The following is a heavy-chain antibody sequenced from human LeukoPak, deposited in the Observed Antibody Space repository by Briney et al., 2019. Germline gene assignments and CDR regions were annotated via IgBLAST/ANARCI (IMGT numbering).Heavy chain of an antibody. D-gene: IGHD4-11*01. Sequence: GESLEISCKGSGYSFTSYWIGWVRQMPGKGLEWMGIIYPGDSDTRYSPSFQGQVTISADKSISTAYLQWSSLKASDTAMYYCARGEDGSDYLRNFDYWGQGTLVTVSS. V-gene: IGHV5-51*01. CDR3: ARGEDGSDYLRNFDY. J-gene: IGHJ4*02. CDR1: GYSFTSYW. CDR2: IYPGDSDT.